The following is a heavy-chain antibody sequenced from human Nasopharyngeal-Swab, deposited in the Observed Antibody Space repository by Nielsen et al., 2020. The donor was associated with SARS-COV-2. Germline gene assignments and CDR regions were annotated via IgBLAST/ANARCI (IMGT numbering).Heavy chain of an antibody. Sequence: VRQMPGKGLQWMGRIDPSDSYTKYSPSFEGHVTFAADKSIGTVYLQWSSLRASDTAMYYCARLPYSSTSYYALDSWGQGTLVTSPQ. J-gene: IGHJ5*01. V-gene: IGHV5-10-1*01. D-gene: IGHD2-2*01. CDR2: IDPSDSYT. CDR3: ARLPYSSTSYYALDS.